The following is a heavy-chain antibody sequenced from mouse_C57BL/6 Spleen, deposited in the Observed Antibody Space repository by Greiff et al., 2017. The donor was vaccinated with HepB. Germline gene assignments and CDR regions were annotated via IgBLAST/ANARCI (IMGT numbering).Heavy chain of an antibody. D-gene: IGHD1-1*01. CDR2: IDPETGGT. J-gene: IGHJ2*01. Sequence: QVQLQQSGAELVRPGASVTLSCKASGYTFTDYEMHWVKQTPVHGLEWIGAIDPETGGTAYNQKFKGKAILTADKSSSTAYMELRSLTSEDSAVYYCTKGGNYGSSYYFDYWGQGTTLTVSS. CDR3: TKGGNYGSSYYFDY. CDR1: GYTFTDYE. V-gene: IGHV1-15*01.